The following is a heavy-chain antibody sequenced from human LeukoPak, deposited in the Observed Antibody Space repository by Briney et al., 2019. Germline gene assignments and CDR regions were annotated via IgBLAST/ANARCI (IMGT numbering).Heavy chain of an antibody. CDR1: AGSINSGDYY. D-gene: IGHD3-22*01. CDR2: IYSPGT. V-gene: IGHV4-61*02. CDR3: ARGIGTSYDSSRDAFDI. J-gene: IGHJ3*02. Sequence: SQTLSLTCAVSAGSINSGDYYWSWIRQPAGKGLEWIGRIYSPGTNYNYNPSLKSRVTISIDTSKNQFSLKLTPVTAADTAVYYCARGIGTSYDSSRDAFDIWGQGTMVTVSS.